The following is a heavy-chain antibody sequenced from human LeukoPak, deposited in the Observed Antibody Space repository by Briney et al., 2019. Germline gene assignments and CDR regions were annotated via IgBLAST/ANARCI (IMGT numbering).Heavy chain of an antibody. J-gene: IGHJ4*02. D-gene: IGHD1-26*01. V-gene: IGHV4-59*01. CDR3: ARTLPSGVEDY. CDR2: ISYSGNT. Sequence: PSETLSLTCTVSGGSISNYYWSWIRQSPGRGLEWIGYISYSGNTNYNPSLKSRVAISVDTSKNQFSLKLSSVTAADTAVYYCARTLPSGVEDYWGQGTLVTVSS. CDR1: GGSISNYY.